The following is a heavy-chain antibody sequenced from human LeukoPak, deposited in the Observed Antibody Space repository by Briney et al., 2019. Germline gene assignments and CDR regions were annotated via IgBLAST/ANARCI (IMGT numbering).Heavy chain of an antibody. D-gene: IGHD6-6*01. J-gene: IGHJ4*02. V-gene: IGHV1-46*01. CDR2: INPSGGST. CDR3: AREGGSSSTDFDY. CDR1: GYTFTDYY. Sequence: ASVKVSCKASGYTFTDYYIHCVRQAPGQGLEWMGIINPSGGSTSYAQKFQGRVTMTRDMSTSTIYMELSSLRSEDTAVYYCAREGGSSSTDFDYWGQGTLVTVSS.